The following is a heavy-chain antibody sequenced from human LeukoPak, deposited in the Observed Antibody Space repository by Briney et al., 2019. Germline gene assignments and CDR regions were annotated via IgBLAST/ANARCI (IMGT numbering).Heavy chain of an antibody. J-gene: IGHJ5*02. D-gene: IGHD6-6*01. CDR2: ISAYNGNT. CDR3: ARIGSRIAARPYWFDP. CDR1: GYTFTSYG. Sequence: ASVKVSCKASGYTFTSYGISWVRQAPGQGLEWMGWISAYNGNTNYAQKLQGRVTMTTDTSTSTAYMELRSLRSDDTAVYYCARIGSRIAARPYWFDPWGQGTLVTVSS. V-gene: IGHV1-18*01.